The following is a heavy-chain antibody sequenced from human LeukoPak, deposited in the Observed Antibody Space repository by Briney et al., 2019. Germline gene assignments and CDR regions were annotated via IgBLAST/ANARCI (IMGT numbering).Heavy chain of an antibody. CDR3: ARGGSSGYYYG. V-gene: IGHV4-4*07. D-gene: IGHD3-22*01. J-gene: IGHJ4*02. CDR2: LYTSGST. Sequence: SETLSLTCTVSGGSISSYYWSWIRQPTGKGLEWIGRLYTSGSTNYNPSLKSRVTMSVDTSKNQFSLKLTSMTAADTAVYYCARGGSSGYYYGWGQGTLVAVSS. CDR1: GGSISSYY.